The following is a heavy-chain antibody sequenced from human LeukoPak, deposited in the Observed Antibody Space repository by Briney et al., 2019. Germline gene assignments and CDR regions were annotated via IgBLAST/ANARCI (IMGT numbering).Heavy chain of an antibody. Sequence: ASVKVSCKASGDTFSGYDIRWVRQAPGQGLECMGRITPMIGVTNSTQKFQGSVTITPDKPTSTAYMELSSLRAEDTAVYFCAGADGEYSLGPFDNWGQGTLFT. CDR3: AGADGEYSLGPFDN. V-gene: IGHV1-69*04. CDR2: ITPMIGVT. D-gene: IGHD4-17*01. J-gene: IGHJ4*02. CDR1: GDTFSGYD.